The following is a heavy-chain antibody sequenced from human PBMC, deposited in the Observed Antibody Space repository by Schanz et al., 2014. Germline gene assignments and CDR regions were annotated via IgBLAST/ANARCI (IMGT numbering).Heavy chain of an antibody. D-gene: IGHD3-10*01. V-gene: IGHV4-61*08. Sequence: QVQLQESGPGLVKPSQTLSLTCTVSGGSISSGGYFWSWIRQPPGKGLEWIGYIYYSGSSDYNPSLKSRVTISVDTSKSQFSLKLSSVTAADTAVYYCARGGYGSGNYREFDYWGQGTLVTVSA. CDR3: ARGGYGSGNYREFDY. J-gene: IGHJ4*02. CDR1: GGSISSGGYF. CDR2: IYYSGSS.